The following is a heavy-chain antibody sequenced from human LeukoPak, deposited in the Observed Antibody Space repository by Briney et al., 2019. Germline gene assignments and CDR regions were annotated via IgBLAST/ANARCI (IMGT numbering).Heavy chain of an antibody. CDR3: AKAATSSYYYYYMDV. Sequence: GGSLRLSCAASGFTFSSYAMNWVRQAPGKGLEWVSAFSSGASTYYADSVKGRFTFSRDNSKNTLYLQMISLRAEDTAVYYCAKAATSSYYYYYMDVWGKGTTVTVSS. V-gene: IGHV3-23*01. CDR2: FSSGAST. D-gene: IGHD2-15*01. CDR1: GFTFSSYA. J-gene: IGHJ6*03.